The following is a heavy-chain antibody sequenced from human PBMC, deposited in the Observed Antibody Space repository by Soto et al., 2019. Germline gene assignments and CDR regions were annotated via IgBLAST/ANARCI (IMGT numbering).Heavy chain of an antibody. D-gene: IGHD2-21*01. CDR1: GYTFTDHY. J-gene: IGHJ4*02. Sequence: ASVKVSCKASGYTFTDHYIHWRRQAPGQSLEWMGWINPYSGGTHFARKFQDRVTMARDTSVSTAYMELSSLKSDDTAVYYCARPKYGETYFDSWGQGTVVTVSS. V-gene: IGHV1-2*02. CDR2: INPYSGGT. CDR3: ARPKYGETYFDS.